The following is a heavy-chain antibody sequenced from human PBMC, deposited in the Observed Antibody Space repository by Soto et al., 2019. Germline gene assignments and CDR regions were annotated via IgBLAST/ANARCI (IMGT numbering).Heavy chain of an antibody. CDR1: GFTFNTYW. CDR2: INQDGSEK. Sequence: PGGSLRLSCVASGFTFNTYWMNWVRQSPGKGLEWVANINQDGSEKFHVDSVKGRFTISRDNARNSLFLHMKSLRAEDTATYFCARVQCNFLVYYGLDVWGQGTTVTVSS. J-gene: IGHJ6*02. CDR3: ARVQCNFLVYYGLDV. V-gene: IGHV3-7*03.